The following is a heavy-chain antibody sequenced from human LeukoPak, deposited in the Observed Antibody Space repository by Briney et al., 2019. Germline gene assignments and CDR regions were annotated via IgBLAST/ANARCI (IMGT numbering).Heavy chain of an antibody. J-gene: IGHJ4*02. CDR1: GFTFSDFY. CDR2: ISSSGYTI. D-gene: IGHD1-26*01. CDR3: AREIRGATPYYFDY. Sequence: PAGSLRLSCAASGFTFSDFYMSWIRQAPGKGPEWVSYISSSGYTIYYADSVKGRFTVSRDNAKNSLYLQMNSLRAEDTAVYYCAREIRGATPYYFDYWGQGTLVTVSS. V-gene: IGHV3-11*04.